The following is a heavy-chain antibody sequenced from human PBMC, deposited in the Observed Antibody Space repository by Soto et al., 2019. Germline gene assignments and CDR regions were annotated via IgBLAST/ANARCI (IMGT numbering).Heavy chain of an antibody. CDR2: ISSSGTYT. V-gene: IGHV3-11*06. J-gene: IGHJ6*03. CDR3: ARISSSPAKEGDYYYYYMDV. Sequence: GGSLRLSCAASGFSFSDYYMNWIRQAPGKGLEWISYISSSGTYTNYADSVRGRFTMSRDSAKNSLFLQMDGLRAEDTAVYYCARISSSPAKEGDYYYYYMDVWGKGTTVTVSS. D-gene: IGHD6-6*01. CDR1: GFSFSDYY.